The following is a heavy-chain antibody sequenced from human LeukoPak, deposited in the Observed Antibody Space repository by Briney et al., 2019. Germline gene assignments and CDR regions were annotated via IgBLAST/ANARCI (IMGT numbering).Heavy chain of an antibody. CDR3: ARTGSTVTMLYPFDH. J-gene: IGHJ4*02. V-gene: IGHV4-34*01. CDR1: GGSFSGYY. D-gene: IGHD4-17*01. Sequence: PSETLSLTCAVYGGSFSGYYWSWIRQPPGKGLEWIGEINHSGSTNYNPSLKSRVTISVDTSKNQFSLKLSSVTAADTAVYYCARTGSTVTMLYPFDHWGQGTLATVSS. CDR2: INHSGST.